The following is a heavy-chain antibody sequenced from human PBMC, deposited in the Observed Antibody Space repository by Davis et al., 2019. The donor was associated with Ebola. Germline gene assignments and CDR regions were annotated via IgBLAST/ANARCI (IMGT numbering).Heavy chain of an antibody. J-gene: IGHJ4*02. CDR1: GGSFSGYY. Sequence: MPSETLSLTCAVHGGSFSGYYWSWIRQPPGKGLEWIGEINHSGSTNYNPSLKSRVTISVDTSKSQVSLKLTSVTAADTAVYYCARGLAGRRMGDWGQGTLVTVSS. CDR2: INHSGST. D-gene: IGHD3-16*01. V-gene: IGHV4-34*01. CDR3: ARGLAGRRMGD.